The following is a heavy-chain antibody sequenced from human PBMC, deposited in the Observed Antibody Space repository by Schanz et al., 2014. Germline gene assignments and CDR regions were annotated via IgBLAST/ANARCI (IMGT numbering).Heavy chain of an antibody. D-gene: IGHD4-17*01. Sequence: EVQLVESGGGLVQPGGSLRLSCETSGFTFSNHAMSWVRQAPGKGLEWVSAISGRGGRTYYADSVKGRFTISRDNSKNTLYLQMNSLRAEDTAVYYCAKDCPSDYGDHCFDLWGQGTLVTVSS. CDR3: AKDCPSDYGDHCFDL. J-gene: IGHJ4*02. V-gene: IGHV3-23*04. CDR2: ISGRGGRT. CDR1: GFTFSNHA.